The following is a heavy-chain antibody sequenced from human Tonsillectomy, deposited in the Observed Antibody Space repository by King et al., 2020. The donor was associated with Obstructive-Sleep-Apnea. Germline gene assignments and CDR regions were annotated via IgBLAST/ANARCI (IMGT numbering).Heavy chain of an antibody. CDR1: GGSVSTYY. D-gene: IGHD6-13*01. J-gene: IGHJ4*02. CDR2: IYYTGST. V-gene: IGHV4-59*02. CDR3: ARGPSSSWYLVDY. Sequence: VQLQESGPGLVKPSETLSLTCTVSGGSVSTYYWSWIRQPPGKGLEWIGYIYYTGSTNYNPSLKSRDTILVDTSKNQFSLKLRSVTAADTAVYYCARGPSSSWYLVDYWGQGTLVTVSS.